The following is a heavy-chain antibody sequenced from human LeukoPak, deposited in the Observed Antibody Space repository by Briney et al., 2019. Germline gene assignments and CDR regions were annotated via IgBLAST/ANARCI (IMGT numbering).Heavy chain of an antibody. Sequence: GGSLRLSCVASGFTFSSYGMHWVRQAPGKGLEWVAVISYDGSNKYYADSVKGRFTISRDNSKNTLYLQMNSLRAEDTAVYYCAKDAWDIVVVPAAIWGQGTLVTVSS. CDR3: AKDAWDIVVVPAAI. CDR1: GFTFSSYG. V-gene: IGHV3-30*18. J-gene: IGHJ4*02. D-gene: IGHD2-2*01. CDR2: ISYDGSNK.